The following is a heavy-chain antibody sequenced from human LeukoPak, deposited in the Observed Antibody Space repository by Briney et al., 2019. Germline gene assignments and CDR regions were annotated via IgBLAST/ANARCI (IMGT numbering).Heavy chain of an antibody. V-gene: IGHV4-59*01. D-gene: IGHD3-16*02. CDR1: GVSISGDY. Sequence: TSETLSLTCSVSGVSISGDYWSWIRQPPGKGPEWIAFMFYNGRSNYNPSLKSRVTLSIDTSKNQFSLKLTSVTAADTAVYYCARGGDSSRYFDYWGQGALVTVSS. CDR3: ARGGDSSRYFDY. J-gene: IGHJ4*02. CDR2: MFYNGRS.